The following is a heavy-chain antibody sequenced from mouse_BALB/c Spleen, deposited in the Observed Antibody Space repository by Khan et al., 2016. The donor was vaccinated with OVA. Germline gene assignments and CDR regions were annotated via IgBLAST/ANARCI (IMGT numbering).Heavy chain of an antibody. V-gene: IGHV14-3*02. CDR2: IDPPNGIT. CDR3: ARMARK. Sequence: VQLQQSGAELVKSWATVKLSCTASGLNIKDTYMHWLKQLPEHGLEWIGRIDPPNGITKYDSQFQGMATIPADTSANTAYLQLSSLTSEDTAVYYCARMARKWGQGTTLTVSS. J-gene: IGHJ2*01. CDR1: GLNIKDTY.